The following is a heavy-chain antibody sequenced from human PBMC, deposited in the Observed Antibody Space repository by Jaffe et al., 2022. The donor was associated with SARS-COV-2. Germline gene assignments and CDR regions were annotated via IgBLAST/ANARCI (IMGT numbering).Heavy chain of an antibody. D-gene: IGHD4-17*01. CDR3: ARDRNYGGKGQYYYYYYGMDV. CDR2: IWYDGSNK. Sequence: QVQLVESGGGVVQPGRSLRLSCAASGFTFSSYGMHWVRQAPGKGLEWVAVIWYDGSNKYYADSVKGRFTISRDNSKNTLYLQMNSLRAEDTAVYYCARDRNYGGKGQYYYYYYGMDVWGQGTTVTVSS. CDR1: GFTFSSYG. V-gene: IGHV3-33*01. J-gene: IGHJ6*02.